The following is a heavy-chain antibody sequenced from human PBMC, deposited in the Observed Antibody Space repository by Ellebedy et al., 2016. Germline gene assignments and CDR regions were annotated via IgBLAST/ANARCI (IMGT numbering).Heavy chain of an antibody. CDR2: IWSDGSAK. CDR1: GFTFSSYV. CDR3: AREGGTVDGGFDI. V-gene: IGHV3-33*08. Sequence: GGSLRLSCAASGFTFSSYVVHWVRQAPGKGLEWMALIWSDGSAKYYAVSVKGRFTISRDNSKNTLYLQMDSLRTEDTAVYYCAREGGTVDGGFDIWGQGTMVTVSS. D-gene: IGHD4-23*01. J-gene: IGHJ3*02.